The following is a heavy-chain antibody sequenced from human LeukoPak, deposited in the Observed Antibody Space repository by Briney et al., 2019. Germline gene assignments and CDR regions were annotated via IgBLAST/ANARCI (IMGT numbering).Heavy chain of an antibody. CDR2: MNPNSGNT. CDR3: ARGSSIAAAGIYYMDV. Sequence: GASVKVSCKASGYTFTSYYMHWVRQATGQGLEWMGWMNPNSGNTGYAQKFQGRVTMTRNTSISTAYMELSSLRSEDTAVYYCARGSSIAAAGIYYMDVWGKGTTVTVSS. D-gene: IGHD6-13*01. V-gene: IGHV1-8*02. J-gene: IGHJ6*03. CDR1: GYTFTSYY.